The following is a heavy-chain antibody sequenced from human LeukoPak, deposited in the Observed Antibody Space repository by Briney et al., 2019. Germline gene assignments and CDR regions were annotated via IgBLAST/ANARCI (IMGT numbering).Heavy chain of an antibody. CDR2: INPNSGGT. CDR1: GYTFTGYY. J-gene: IGHJ3*02. D-gene: IGHD6-19*01. CDR3: ATIAVARNDAFDI. V-gene: IGHV1-2*02. Sequence: ASVKVSCKASGYTFTGYYMHWVRQAPGQGLEWMGWINPNSGGTNYAQKFQGRVTMARDTSISTAYMELSRLRSDDTAVYYCATIAVARNDAFDIWGQGTMVTVSS.